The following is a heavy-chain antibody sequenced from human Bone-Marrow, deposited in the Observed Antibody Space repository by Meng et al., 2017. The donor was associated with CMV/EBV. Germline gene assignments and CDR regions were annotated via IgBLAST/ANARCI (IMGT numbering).Heavy chain of an antibody. CDR1: GFTLSNFE. Sequence: GESLKISCAASGFTLSNFEMHWVRQAPGKGLEWISYISSSGDRTLNAESVRGRFRTSRDNAKSSNYLEMESLRVEDTAIYYCARGFTTDYWGQGTLVTVPS. D-gene: IGHD3-3*01. CDR2: ISSSGDRT. J-gene: IGHJ4*02. V-gene: IGHV3-48*03. CDR3: ARGFTTDY.